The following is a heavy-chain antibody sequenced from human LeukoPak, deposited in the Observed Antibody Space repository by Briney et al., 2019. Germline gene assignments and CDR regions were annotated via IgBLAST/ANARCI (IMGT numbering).Heavy chain of an antibody. J-gene: IGHJ6*04. Sequence: GSLRLSCGASGFTFSSYEMNWVRQAPGKGLEWVSYISSSGSTIYYADSVKGRFTISRDNAKNSLYLQMNSLRAEDTAVYYCAELGITMIGGVWGKGTTVTISS. CDR2: ISSSGSTI. D-gene: IGHD3-10*02. V-gene: IGHV3-48*03. CDR1: GFTFSSYE. CDR3: AELGITMIGGV.